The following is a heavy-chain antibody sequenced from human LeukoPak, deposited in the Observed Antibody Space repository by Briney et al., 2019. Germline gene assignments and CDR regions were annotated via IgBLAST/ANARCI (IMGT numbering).Heavy chain of an antibody. CDR1: GGSISSYY. Sequence: SETLSLTCTVSGGSISSYYWSWIRQPPGKGLEWIGYIYYSGSTNYNPSLKSRVTISVDTSKNQFSLKLSSVTAADTAVYYCARYTVVTAMFDYWGQGTLVTVS. CDR3: ARYTVVTAMFDY. J-gene: IGHJ4*02. V-gene: IGHV4-59*01. D-gene: IGHD2-21*02. CDR2: IYYSGST.